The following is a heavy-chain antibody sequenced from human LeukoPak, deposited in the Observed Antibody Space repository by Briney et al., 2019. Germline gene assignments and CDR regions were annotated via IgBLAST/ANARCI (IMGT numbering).Heavy chain of an antibody. V-gene: IGHV3-30*02. J-gene: IGHJ4*02. CDR2: MWYDGSNK. CDR1: GFTFSSYG. D-gene: IGHD3-16*01. Sequence: GGSLRLSCAASGFTFSSYGMHWVRQAPGKGLEWVAVMWYDGSNKYYADSVKGRFTISRDNSKNTLYLQMNSLRVEDTAVYYCAKDQYDYVGGEFDYWGQGTLVTVSS. CDR3: AKDQYDYVGGEFDY.